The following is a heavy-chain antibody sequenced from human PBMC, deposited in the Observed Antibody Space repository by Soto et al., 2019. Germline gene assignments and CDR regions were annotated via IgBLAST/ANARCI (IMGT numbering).Heavy chain of an antibody. CDR3: ARGWGYDSTDYYYAY. Sequence: QVQLVQSGAEVRKPGSSVRVSCKASGGSFNRHTISWVRQAPGQGLEWMGGIIPIFGTANHAQKFQGRVTIIADDSTSTVYRELSSLTSDDTAIYYCARGWGYDSTDYYYAYWGQGTLVIVSS. V-gene: IGHV1-69*01. D-gene: IGHD3-22*01. CDR1: GGSFNRHT. J-gene: IGHJ4*02. CDR2: IIPIFGTA.